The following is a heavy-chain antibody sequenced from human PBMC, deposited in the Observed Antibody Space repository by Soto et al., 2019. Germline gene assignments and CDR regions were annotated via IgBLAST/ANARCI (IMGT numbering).Heavy chain of an antibody. CDR3: AKDLYLLSGSYFSGPSFDY. D-gene: IGHD1-26*01. J-gene: IGHJ4*02. Sequence: GGSLRLSCAASGFTFSSYAMSWVRQAPGKGLEWVSAISGSGGSTYYADSVKGRFTISRDNSKNTLYLQMNSLRAEDTAVYYCAKDLYLLSGSYFSGPSFDYWGQGTLVTVSS. CDR1: GFTFSSYA. CDR2: ISGSGGST. V-gene: IGHV3-23*01.